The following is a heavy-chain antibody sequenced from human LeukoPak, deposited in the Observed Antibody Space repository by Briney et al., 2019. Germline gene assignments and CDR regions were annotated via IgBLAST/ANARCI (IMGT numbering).Heavy chain of an antibody. Sequence: GGSLRLSCAASGFTFSSYIMNWVRQAPGKGLEWVSYISSSGTTIYYADSVKGLFTISRDNAKNSLYLQMNSLRDEDTAVYYCARVWGLAVAGGEIEYWGQGTLVTVSS. CDR2: ISSSGTTI. D-gene: IGHD6-13*01. J-gene: IGHJ4*02. CDR3: ARVWGLAVAGGEIEY. CDR1: GFTFSSYI. V-gene: IGHV3-48*02.